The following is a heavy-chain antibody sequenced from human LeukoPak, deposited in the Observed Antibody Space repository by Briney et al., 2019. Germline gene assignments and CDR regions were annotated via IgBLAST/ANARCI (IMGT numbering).Heavy chain of an antibody. J-gene: IGHJ4*02. Sequence: AGGSLRLSCAASGFTFSNYAMSWVRQAPGKWLEWVSAISGSGAYTYYADSVKGRFTISRDNSKNTLYLQMNSLRAEDTAVYYCAKDLWFGELRGTYDYWGQGTLVTVSS. CDR3: AKDLWFGELRGTYDY. V-gene: IGHV3-23*01. CDR2: ISGSGAYT. CDR1: GFTFSNYA. D-gene: IGHD3-10*01.